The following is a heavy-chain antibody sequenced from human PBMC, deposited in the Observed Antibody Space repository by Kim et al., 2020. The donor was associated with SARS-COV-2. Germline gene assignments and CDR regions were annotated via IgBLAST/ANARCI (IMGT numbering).Heavy chain of an antibody. CDR2: ISYDGSNK. V-gene: IGHV3-30*18. Sequence: GGSLRLSCAASGFTFSSYGMHWVRQAPGKGLEWVAVISYDGSNKYYADSVKGRFTISRDNSKNTLYLQMNSLRAEDTAVYYCAKEGDVDTAMAYYYYYGMDVWGQGTTVNVSS. D-gene: IGHD5-18*01. CDR3: AKEGDVDTAMAYYYYYGMDV. CDR1: GFTFSSYG. J-gene: IGHJ6*02.